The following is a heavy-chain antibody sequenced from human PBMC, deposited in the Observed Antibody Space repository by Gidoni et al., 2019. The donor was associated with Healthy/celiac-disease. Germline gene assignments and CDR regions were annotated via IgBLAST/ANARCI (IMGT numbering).Heavy chain of an antibody. V-gene: IGHV3-33*01. CDR2: IWYDGSNK. Sequence: QVQLVESGGGVVQPGRSLRLSCAASGFTFSSYGMHWVRQAPGKGLEWVAVIWYDGSNKDYADSVKGRFTISRDNSKNTLYLQMNSLRAEDTAVYYCARGAAAGSYFDYWGQGTLVTVSS. CDR3: ARGAAAGSYFDY. CDR1: GFTFSSYG. D-gene: IGHD6-13*01. J-gene: IGHJ4*02.